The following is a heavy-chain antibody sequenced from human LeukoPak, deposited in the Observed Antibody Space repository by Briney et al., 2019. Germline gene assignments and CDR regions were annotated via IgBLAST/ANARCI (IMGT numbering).Heavy chain of an antibody. CDR1: GGSISSGDYY. V-gene: IGHV4-61*08. CDR3: ATHPPKVCTGGSCTDY. D-gene: IGHD2-15*01. J-gene: IGHJ4*02. Sequence: PSQTLSLTCTVSGGSISSGDYYWSWIRQPPGKGLEWIGYIYYSGSTNYNPSLKSRVTISVDMSKNQFSLKLSSVTAADTAVYYCATHPPKVCTGGSCTDYWGQGTLVTVSS. CDR2: IYYSGST.